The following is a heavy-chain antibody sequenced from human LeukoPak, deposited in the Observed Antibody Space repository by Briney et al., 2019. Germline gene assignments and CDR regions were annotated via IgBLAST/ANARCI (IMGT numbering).Heavy chain of an antibody. CDR3: ARDFGAHYGMDV. D-gene: IGHD3-10*01. CDR2: ISWNSVYI. J-gene: IGHJ6*02. V-gene: IGHV3-9*01. Sequence: GRSLRLSCAASGFTFDDYAMHWVRQTPGKGLEWVSGISWNSVYIDYADSVKGRFTISRDNAKNSLYLQMNSLTAEDTAVYYCARDFGAHYGMDVWGQGTTVTVSS. CDR1: GFTFDDYA.